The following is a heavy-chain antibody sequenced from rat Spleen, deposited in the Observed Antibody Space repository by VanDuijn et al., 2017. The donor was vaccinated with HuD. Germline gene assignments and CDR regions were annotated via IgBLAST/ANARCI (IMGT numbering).Heavy chain of an antibody. CDR1: GFTFSDYY. CDR2: ISYDGLGT. V-gene: IGHV5-29*01. Sequence: EVQLVESDGGLVQPGRSLKLSCAASGFTFSDYYMAWVRQAPTKGLEWVATISYDGLGTYYRYSVKGRFTISRDNPKSTLYLQMDSLGSEDTATYYCARRYDFDYWGQGVMVTVSS. D-gene: IGHD2-1*01. J-gene: IGHJ2*01. CDR3: ARRYDFDY.